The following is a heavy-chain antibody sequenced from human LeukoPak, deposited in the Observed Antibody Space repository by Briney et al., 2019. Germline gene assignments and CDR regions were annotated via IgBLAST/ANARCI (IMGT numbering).Heavy chain of an antibody. D-gene: IGHD3-16*02. V-gene: IGHV1-2*02. CDR1: GYTFTGYY. Sequence: ASVKVSFKASGYTFTGYYMHWVRQAPGQGLEWMGWINPNSGDTKSAQKFQGRVTMTRDMSITTAYMEVSSLRSDDTAVYYCARASKIGFGGIVVDFDYWGQGTLVTVSS. CDR3: ARASKIGFGGIVVDFDY. CDR2: INPNSGDT. J-gene: IGHJ4*02.